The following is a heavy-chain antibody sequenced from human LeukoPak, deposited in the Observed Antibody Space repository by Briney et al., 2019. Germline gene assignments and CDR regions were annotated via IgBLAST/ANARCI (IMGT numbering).Heavy chain of an antibody. CDR2: MNPNSGNT. D-gene: IGHD4-17*01. CDR3: ARGRGVNRSGYGDYVRSYYYYGMDV. J-gene: IGHJ6*02. CDR1: GYTFTSYD. Sequence: ASVTVSCTASGYTFTSYDINWVRQAPGQGLEWMGWMNPNSGNTGYAQKFQGRVTMTRNTSISTAYMELSSLRSEDTAVYYCARGRGVNRSGYGDYVRSYYYYGMDVWGQGTTVTVSS. V-gene: IGHV1-8*01.